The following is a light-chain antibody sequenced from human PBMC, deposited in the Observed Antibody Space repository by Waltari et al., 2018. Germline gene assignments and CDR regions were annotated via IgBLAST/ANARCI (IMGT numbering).Light chain of an antibody. CDR2: GAS. J-gene: IGKJ1*01. CDR1: QSVGGT. CDR3: QHYVRLPAT. V-gene: IGKV3-20*01. Sequence: EIVLTQSPGTLSFSPGVRATLPCRASQSVGGTLAWYQQKPGQAPRLLLYGASIRAPGTPDRFSGTGSGTDFSLTISRLEPEDFAVYYCQHYVRLPATFGQGTKVEIK.